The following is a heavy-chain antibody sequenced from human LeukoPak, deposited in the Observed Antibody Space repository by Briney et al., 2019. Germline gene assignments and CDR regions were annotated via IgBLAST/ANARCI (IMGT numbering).Heavy chain of an antibody. Sequence: ASVKVSCKASGYTFTSYGISWVRQAPGQGLEWMGWISAYNGNTSYAQKLQGRVTMTTDTSTSTAYMELRSLRSDDTAVYYCARARSSSSGAELDYWGQGTLVTVSS. CDR2: ISAYNGNT. J-gene: IGHJ4*02. V-gene: IGHV1-18*01. D-gene: IGHD6-6*01. CDR1: GYTFTSYG. CDR3: ARARSSSSGAELDY.